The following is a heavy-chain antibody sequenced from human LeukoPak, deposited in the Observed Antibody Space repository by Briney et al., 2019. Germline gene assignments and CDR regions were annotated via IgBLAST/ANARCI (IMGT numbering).Heavy chain of an antibody. J-gene: IGHJ4*02. CDR2: ISNSGSTI. V-gene: IGHV3-48*03. D-gene: IGHD4-11*01. CDR3: ARSVTTVTSFLDY. CDR1: GFTFSSYR. Sequence: TGGSLRLSCAASGFTFSSYRMNWVRQAPGKGLDWVSFISNSGSTIYYADSVKGRFTISRDNAKNSLYLQMNSLRAEDTAIYYCARSVTTVTSFLDYWGQGTLVTVSS.